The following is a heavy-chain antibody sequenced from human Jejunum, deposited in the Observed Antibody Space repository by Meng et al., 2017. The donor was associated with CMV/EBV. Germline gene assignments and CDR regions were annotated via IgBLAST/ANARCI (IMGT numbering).Heavy chain of an antibody. CDR2: IKQDGGEK. CDR1: GVACSNYW. CDR3: ARSLDY. Sequence: LKVSCAASGVACSNYWMDWVRQAPGKGLEWVANIKQDGGEKYYVDSVEGRFTISRDNAKNSLYLQMNSLRAEDTAVYYCARSLDYWGQGTLVTVSS. J-gene: IGHJ4*02. V-gene: IGHV3-7*01.